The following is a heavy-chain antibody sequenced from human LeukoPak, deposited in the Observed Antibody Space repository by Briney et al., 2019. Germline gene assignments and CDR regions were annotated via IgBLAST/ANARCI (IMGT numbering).Heavy chain of an antibody. CDR3: ARKMNMVGAQGWGYGLDV. CDR1: NFIFSNYW. J-gene: IGHJ6*02. V-gene: IGHV3-7*05. CDR2: IKPDGSGT. D-gene: IGHD1-26*01. Sequence: PGGSLRLSCAASNFIFSNYWMHWVRQAPGRGLEWVANIKPDGSGTYYVDALKGRFTISRDNAKRSLYLQMNSLRAEDTAVYYCARKMNMVGAQGWGYGLDVWGHGTTATVSS.